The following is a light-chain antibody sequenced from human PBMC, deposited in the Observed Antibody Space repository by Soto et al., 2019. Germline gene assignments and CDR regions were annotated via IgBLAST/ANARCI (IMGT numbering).Light chain of an antibody. J-gene: IGKJ4*01. CDR1: QGISSY. Sequence: QMTQSPSTLAASVGDRVAITCRASQGISSYLAWYQQKPGNAPKLLIYSASTLQSGVPSRFSGSGSGTGFTLTISNLQPEDFATYYCQQLNSFPFTFGGGTKV. CDR3: QQLNSFPFT. CDR2: SAS. V-gene: IGKV1-9*01.